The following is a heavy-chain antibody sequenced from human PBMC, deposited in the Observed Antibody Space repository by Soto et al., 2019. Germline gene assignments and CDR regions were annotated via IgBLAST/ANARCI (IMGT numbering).Heavy chain of an antibody. J-gene: IGHJ3*01. CDR2: LYYSGST. CDR3: ARNYYDGSGYFF. D-gene: IGHD3-22*01. V-gene: IGHV4-39*01. CDR1: SGSISSRSYY. Sequence: QLQLQESGPGLMKPSETLSLTCTVSSGSISSRSYYWVWIRQPPGKGLEWMGSLYYSGSTHYNPSLKSRVTISIDTSKNQLSLKLYSVTAADAAVYYCARNYYDGSGYFFWGPGTMVSVSS.